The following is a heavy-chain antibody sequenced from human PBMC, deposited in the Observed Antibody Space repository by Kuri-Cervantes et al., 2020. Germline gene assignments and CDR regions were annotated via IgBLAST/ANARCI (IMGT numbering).Heavy chain of an antibody. CDR2: ISSSNSYI. Sequence: GESLKISCAASGFTFSSYSMNWVRQAPGKGLEWVSSISSSNSYIYYADSVKGRFTISRDNAKNSLYLQMNSLRAEDTAVYYCARDNGGWGGENYFDYWGQGTLVTVSS. J-gene: IGHJ4*02. CDR3: ARDNGGWGGENYFDY. CDR1: GFTFSSYS. D-gene: IGHD3-16*01. V-gene: IGHV3-21*01.